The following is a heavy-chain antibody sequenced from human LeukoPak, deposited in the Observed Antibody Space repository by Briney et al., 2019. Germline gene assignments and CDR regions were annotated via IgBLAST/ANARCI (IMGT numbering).Heavy chain of an antibody. CDR1: GFTFINAW. D-gene: IGHD3-10*01. CDR3: AKDRELLFAHCWFDL. Sequence: GGSLRLSCAASGFTFINAWMSRVRQAPGKGLEWVGGISISSVDSYYADSVKGRFSISRDDSKNTLYLQMDRLTDEDTAVYYCAKDRELLFAHCWFDLWGQGTLVTVSS. J-gene: IGHJ5*02. V-gene: IGHV3-23*01. CDR2: ISISSVDS.